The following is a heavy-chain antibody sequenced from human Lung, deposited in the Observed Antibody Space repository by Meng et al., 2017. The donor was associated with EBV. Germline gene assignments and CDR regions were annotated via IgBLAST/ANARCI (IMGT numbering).Heavy chain of an antibody. Sequence: QVEVEEWGRGMVKASQTLSLTCTVSVGVISSGGKYWSWTRQQPGKGLEWIGKIYYSGSAYYNPSLKSRVTTSVETSKNHFSLKLSSVTAADTAVYYCARGPSGSYYPSFDYWGQGTLVTVSS. CDR2: IYYSGSA. CDR1: VGVISSGGKY. J-gene: IGHJ4*02. CDR3: ARGPSGSYYPSFDY. V-gene: IGHV4-31*03. D-gene: IGHD1-26*01.